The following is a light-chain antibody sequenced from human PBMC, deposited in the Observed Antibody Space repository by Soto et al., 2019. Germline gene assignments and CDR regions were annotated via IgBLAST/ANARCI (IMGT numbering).Light chain of an antibody. CDR1: QSVGSNH. J-gene: IGKJ5*01. CDR2: GAS. CDR3: QQYGGSLPIT. Sequence: ENVFTQSPGTLSFSPGERATLSFRASQSVGSNHLAWYQQKPGQAPRLLIYGASSRATGIPNRVSGSGSGTDFTLTISGLEPEDFAVYYCQQYGGSLPITFGQGTRLEIK. V-gene: IGKV3-20*01.